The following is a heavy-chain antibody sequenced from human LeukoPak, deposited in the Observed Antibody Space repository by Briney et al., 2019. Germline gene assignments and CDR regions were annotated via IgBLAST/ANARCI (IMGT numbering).Heavy chain of an antibody. CDR1: GFSFISYW. CDR3: AGCAGNSCYFDY. Sequence: PGGSLRLSCAASGFSFISYWMSWVRQAPGKGLERVANIKQDGSAKNYVDSVKGRFTISRDNAKNSLYLQLNSLRAEDTAVYYCAGCAGNSCYFDYWGQGTLVIVSS. J-gene: IGHJ4*02. V-gene: IGHV3-7*01. D-gene: IGHD1-1*01. CDR2: IKQDGSAK.